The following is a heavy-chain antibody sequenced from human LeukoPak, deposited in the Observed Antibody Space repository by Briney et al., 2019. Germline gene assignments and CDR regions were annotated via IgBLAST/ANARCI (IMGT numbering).Heavy chain of an antibody. CDR1: GFIVSSNY. V-gene: IGHV3-53*01. D-gene: IGHD3/OR15-3a*01. CDR3: ARDLPHTWGLGI. J-gene: IGHJ3*02. Sequence: GGSLRLSCAASGFIVSSNYMSWVRQAPGKGLEWVSAFYSGGTTYYADSVKGRFTISSDNSKNTLYLQMNSLRAEDTAVYYCARDLPHTWGLGIWGQGTMVTVSS. CDR2: FYSGGTT.